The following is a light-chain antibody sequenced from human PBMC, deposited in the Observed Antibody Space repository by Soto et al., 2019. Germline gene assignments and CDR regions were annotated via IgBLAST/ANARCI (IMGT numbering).Light chain of an antibody. CDR2: GAS. CDR1: QSISSSY. V-gene: IGKV3-20*01. J-gene: IGKJ3*01. Sequence: EIVLTQSPGTLSLSPGERATLSCRASQSISSSYLAWYQQRPGQAPRLLIFGASYSATGIPDRFSGSGSGTDFTLTISRLEPEDFAVYYCQQYSSSPPEFTFGPGTRVDIK. CDR3: QQYSSSPPEFT.